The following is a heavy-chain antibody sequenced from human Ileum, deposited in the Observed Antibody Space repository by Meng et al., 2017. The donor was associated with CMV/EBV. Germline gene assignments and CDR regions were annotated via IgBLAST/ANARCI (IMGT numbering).Heavy chain of an antibody. V-gene: IGHV1-2*02. J-gene: IGHJ6*02. D-gene: IGHD3-16*01. CDR2: IDPNNGGT. CDR3: ARDFYGYGMDV. CDR1: GYTFTGYY. Sequence: ASVKVFCKASGYTFTGYYIHWVRQAPGQGLEWMGWIDPNNGGTNFPQKFQGRVIMTRDTSIFTAYMELSRLKSDDTAVYYCARDFYGYGMDVWGQGTTVTVSS.